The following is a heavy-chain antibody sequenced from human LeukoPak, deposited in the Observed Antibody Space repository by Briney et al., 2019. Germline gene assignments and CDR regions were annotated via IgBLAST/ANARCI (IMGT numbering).Heavy chain of an antibody. CDR2: MYSGGDT. V-gene: IGHV3-53*01. Sequence: PGGSLRLSCAASGFTVSDNYMSWVRQAPGKGLEWVSVMYSGGDTYYANSVKGRFTFSRDISKNTLYLQMNGLRTEDTAMYYCAXXAPQVPAAGVLASWGQGTLVTVSS. CDR3: AXXAPQVPAAGVLAS. J-gene: IGHJ5*02. D-gene: IGHD6-13*01. CDR1: GFTVSDNY.